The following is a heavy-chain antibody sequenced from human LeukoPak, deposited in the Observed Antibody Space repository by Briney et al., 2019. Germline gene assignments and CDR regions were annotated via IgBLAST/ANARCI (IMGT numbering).Heavy chain of an antibody. D-gene: IGHD3-10*01. CDR2: FYYSGST. V-gene: IGHV4-61*01. Sequence: SETLSLTCNVSGFSLTIGYFWGWIRQPPGKGLEWIGYFYYSGSTKYNPSLKSRVTISVDTSKNQFALKLNSVTAADTAVYYCAKSNGYGLVDIWGQGTMVTVSS. CDR3: AKSNGYGLVDI. CDR1: GFSLTIGYF. J-gene: IGHJ3*02.